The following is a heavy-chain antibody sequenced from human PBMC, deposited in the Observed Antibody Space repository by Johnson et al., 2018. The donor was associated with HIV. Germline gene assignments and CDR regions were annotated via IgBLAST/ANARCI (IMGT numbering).Heavy chain of an antibody. J-gene: IGHJ3*02. Sequence: MLLVESGGGLVQPGGSLRLSCAVSGFTVSSNYMTWVRRAPGKGLEWVSVISSDGNTYYADSVKGRFSISRDNSKNTLYLQMNSLRVEDTVVYYCARDEVAGAFDIWGQGTMVTVSS. CDR3: ARDEVAGAFDI. CDR2: ISSDGNT. V-gene: IGHV3-66*01. CDR1: GFTVSSNY.